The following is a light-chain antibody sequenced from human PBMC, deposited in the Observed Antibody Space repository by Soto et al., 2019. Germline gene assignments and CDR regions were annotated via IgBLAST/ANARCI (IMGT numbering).Light chain of an antibody. CDR2: DAS. CDR1: QSVSGW. J-gene: IGKJ1*01. CDR3: QQYETFSGT. Sequence: DIDMTQSPSTLSASVGATVTVTCRAWQSVSGWLAWYQQKPGEAPKLLIYDASALPRGVPSRFSGSGSGTKFTLTIASLQPDDFATYYCQQYETFSGTFGPGTKVDIK. V-gene: IGKV1-5*01.